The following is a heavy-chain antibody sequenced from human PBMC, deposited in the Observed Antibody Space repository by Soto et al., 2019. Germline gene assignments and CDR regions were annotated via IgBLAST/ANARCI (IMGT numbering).Heavy chain of an antibody. CDR2: IYYSGNT. V-gene: IGHV4-31*03. J-gene: IGHJ5*02. Sequence: QVQLQESGPGLVKPSQTLSLTCTVSGDSISSGGYYWSWIRRHPGKGLEWIGYIYYSGNTYYNPSPKSRGTISVDTSKNQFSLRLSSVTAADTAVYYCARGPRAGWFDPWGQGTLVTVSS. CDR3: ARGPRAGWFDP. CDR1: GDSISSGGYY.